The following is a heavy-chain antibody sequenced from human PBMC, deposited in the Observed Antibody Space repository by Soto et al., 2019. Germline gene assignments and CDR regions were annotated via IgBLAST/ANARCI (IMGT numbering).Heavy chain of an antibody. Sequence: QVQLVQSGAEVQKPGASVKVSCKASGYTFTTYDINWVRQATGQGLEWMGWMNPNSGDTGYAETFQGSVTMTRNTAINTAYMELNSLTSEDTAVYFCARGRDYAFWSGLNWFDPWGQGTLVTVSS. CDR1: GYTFTTYD. V-gene: IGHV1-8*01. CDR3: ARGRDYAFWSGLNWFDP. CDR2: MNPNSGDT. J-gene: IGHJ5*02. D-gene: IGHD3-3*01.